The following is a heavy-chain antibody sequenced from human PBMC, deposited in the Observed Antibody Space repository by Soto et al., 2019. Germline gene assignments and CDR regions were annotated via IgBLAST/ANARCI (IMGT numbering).Heavy chain of an antibody. CDR2: INHSGST. J-gene: IGHJ4*02. CDR3: ARAKPISMVRGVPFDY. CDR1: GGSFSGYY. V-gene: IGHV4-34*01. D-gene: IGHD3-10*01. Sequence: SETLSLTCAVYGGSFSGYYWSWIRQPPGKGLEWIGEINHSGSTNYNPSLKSRVTISVDTSKNQFSLKLSSVTAADTAVYYCARAKPISMVRGVPFDYWGQGTLVTVSS.